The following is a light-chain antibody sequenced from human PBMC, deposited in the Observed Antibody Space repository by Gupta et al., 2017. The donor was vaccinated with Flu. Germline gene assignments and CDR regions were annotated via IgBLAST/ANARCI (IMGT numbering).Light chain of an antibody. CDR1: QDIRNW. Sequence: EIQMTQPPSSLSASVGDRVTITCRASQDIRNWLAWYQQKPEKAPKSLIYAASNVKSGVPSRFSGGGSGTEFTLTISSLQPEDFATYYCQQENSFPITFGGGTKVDIK. CDR3: QQENSFPIT. V-gene: IGKV1D-16*01. J-gene: IGKJ4*01. CDR2: AAS.